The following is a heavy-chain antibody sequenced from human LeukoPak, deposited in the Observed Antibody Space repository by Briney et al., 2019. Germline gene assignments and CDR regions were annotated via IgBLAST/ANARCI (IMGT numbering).Heavy chain of an antibody. CDR2: IKSKGDGETT. D-gene: IGHD4/OR15-4a*01. CDR1: RFTFSNAW. CDR3: AIDEPNYAPYDFDY. Sequence: GGSLRLSCAASRFTFSNAWMNWVRQAPGKGLEWVGRIKSKGDGETTDYAAPVQGRSTISRDDSNNMVYLQMNSLKFEDTAVYYCAIDEPNYAPYDFDYWGQGTLVTVSS. V-gene: IGHV3-15*01. J-gene: IGHJ4*02.